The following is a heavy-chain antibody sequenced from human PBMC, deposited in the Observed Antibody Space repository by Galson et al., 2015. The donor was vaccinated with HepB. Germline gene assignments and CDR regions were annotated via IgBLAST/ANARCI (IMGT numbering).Heavy chain of an antibody. CDR1: GDSVSSNNAA. CDR3: ARRPGYSSAWSALDY. Sequence: CAISGDSVSSNNAAWNWIRQSPSRGLEWLGRTYYRSKWYNDYATSVKSRITINPDTSKNQFSLQLNSVTPEDTAVYYCARRPGYSSAWSALDYWGQGILVTVSS. J-gene: IGHJ4*02. D-gene: IGHD6-19*01. CDR2: TYYRSKWYN. V-gene: IGHV6-1*01.